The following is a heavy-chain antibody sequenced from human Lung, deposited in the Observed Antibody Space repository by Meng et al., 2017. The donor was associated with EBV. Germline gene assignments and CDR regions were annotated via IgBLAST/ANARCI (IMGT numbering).Heavy chain of an antibody. CDR3: ARDYGTSRLFEY. CDR1: GDIVSSTGAA. CDR2: TYYRSKWYN. Sequence: VHLQQSGPGLVKTSQTLSLTCAISGDIVSSTGAAWNWIRQSSSRGLEWLGRTYYRSKWYNDYAVSVKGRIAINPDTSKNQFFLQLNSVTPEDTAVYYCARDYGTSRLFEYWGQGILVTVSS. V-gene: IGHV6-1*01. J-gene: IGHJ4*02. D-gene: IGHD1/OR15-1a*01.